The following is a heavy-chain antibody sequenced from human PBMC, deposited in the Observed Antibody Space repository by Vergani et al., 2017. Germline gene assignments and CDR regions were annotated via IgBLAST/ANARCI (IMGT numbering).Heavy chain of an antibody. Sequence: QVQLVESGGGVVQPGRSLRLSCAASGFTFSSYAISWVRQAPGQGLEWMGGIIPIFGTANYAQKFQGRVTITADESTSTAYMELSSLRSEDTAVYYCARSWTTVTKSHGIFDYWGQGTLVTVSS. V-gene: IGHV1-69*01. CDR1: GFTFSSYA. J-gene: IGHJ4*02. CDR3: ARSWTTVTKSHGIFDY. D-gene: IGHD4-17*01. CDR2: IIPIFGTA.